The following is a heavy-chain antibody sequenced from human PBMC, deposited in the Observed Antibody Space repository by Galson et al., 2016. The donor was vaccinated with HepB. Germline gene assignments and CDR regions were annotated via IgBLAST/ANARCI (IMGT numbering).Heavy chain of an antibody. CDR2: ISGSGDGT. CDR3: ASGSSWGPFGH. D-gene: IGHD6-13*01. Sequence: SLRLSCAASGFTFTKYAINWVRQAPGKGLEWVSAISGSGDGTYHADSVKGRFTISRDDAKNTLYLQMIGLRADDTAMYYCASGSSWGPFGHWGRGTLVTVSS. V-gene: IGHV3-23*01. CDR1: GFTFTKYA. J-gene: IGHJ4*02.